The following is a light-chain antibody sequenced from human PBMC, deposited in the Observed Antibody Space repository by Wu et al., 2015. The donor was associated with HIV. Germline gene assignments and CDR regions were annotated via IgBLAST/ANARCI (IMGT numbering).Light chain of an antibody. V-gene: IGKV3-11*01. Sequence: EIVLTQSPGTLSLSPGERAALSCRASQSVNRNYLAWYQQNPGQAPRLLIYGASNRATGIPARFSGSGSGTDFILTISSLEPEDFATYSCQQRLNWPLTFGQGTRLEIK. J-gene: IGKJ5*01. CDR3: QQRLNWPLT. CDR2: GAS. CDR1: QSVNRNY.